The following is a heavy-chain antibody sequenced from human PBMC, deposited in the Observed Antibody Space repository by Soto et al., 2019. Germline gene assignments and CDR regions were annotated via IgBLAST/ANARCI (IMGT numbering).Heavy chain of an antibody. V-gene: IGHV3-23*01. J-gene: IGHJ4*02. D-gene: IGHD3-3*01. CDR3: AKAETYDFWSGLHFDY. Sequence: GGSLRLSCVASGVTFSSFAMSWVRQAPGKGLEWVSTTSGSGGSTYYADSVKGRLTISRDNSKNTLSLHINSLRAEDTAVYYCAKAETYDFWSGLHFDYWGQGTLVTVSS. CDR1: GVTFSSFA. CDR2: TSGSGGST.